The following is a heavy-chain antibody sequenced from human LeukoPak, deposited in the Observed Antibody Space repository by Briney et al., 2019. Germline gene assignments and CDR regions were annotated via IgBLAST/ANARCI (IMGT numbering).Heavy chain of an antibody. CDR3: AKAAFSATTVNFDY. Sequence: AGGSLRLSCAASGFTFSSYAMDWVRQAPGKGLEWFSAISGGGGSTYYADSVKGRFTISRDTSKNTLYLQMDSLRAEDTAVYYCAKAAFSATTVNFDYWGQGTLVTVSS. CDR2: ISGGGGST. D-gene: IGHD4-17*01. CDR1: GFTFSSYA. V-gene: IGHV3-23*01. J-gene: IGHJ4*02.